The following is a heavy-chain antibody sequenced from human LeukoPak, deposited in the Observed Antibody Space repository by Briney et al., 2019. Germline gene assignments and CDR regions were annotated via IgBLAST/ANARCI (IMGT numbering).Heavy chain of an antibody. CDR3: ARDQRIAAAGTFYYYYGMDV. CDR2: INPNSGGT. Sequence: PRASVKVSCKASGYTFTSYGISWVRQAPGQGLEWMGWINPNSGGTNYAQKFQGWVTMTRDTSISTAYMELSRLRSDDTAVYYCARDQRIAAAGTFYYYYGMDVWGQGTTVTVSS. CDR1: GYTFTSYG. J-gene: IGHJ6*02. V-gene: IGHV1-2*04. D-gene: IGHD6-13*01.